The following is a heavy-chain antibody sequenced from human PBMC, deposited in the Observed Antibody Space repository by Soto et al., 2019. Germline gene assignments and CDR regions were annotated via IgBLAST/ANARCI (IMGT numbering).Heavy chain of an antibody. D-gene: IGHD3-22*01. Sequence: SETLSLTCAVSGGSISSGDYYWCLSHQPPGKGLEWIGYIYYSGSTYYNPSLKSRVTISVDTSKNQFSLKLSSVTAADTAVYYCARDQNYDSSGYYPSYGMDVWGQGTTVTVSS. CDR1: GGSISSGDYY. V-gene: IGHV4-30-4*01. CDR2: IYYSGST. CDR3: ARDQNYDSSGYYPSYGMDV. J-gene: IGHJ6*02.